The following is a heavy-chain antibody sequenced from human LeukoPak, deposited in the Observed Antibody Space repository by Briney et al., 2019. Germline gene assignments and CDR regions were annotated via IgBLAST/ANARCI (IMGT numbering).Heavy chain of an antibody. CDR1: GFTFSSYA. V-gene: IGHV3-53*01. J-gene: IGHJ4*02. CDR3: AGPGGYCSGGSCYGLFY. Sequence: TGGSLRLSCAASGFTFSSYAMNWVRQAPGKGLEWVSVIYRGDSTYYADSVKGRFTTSRDNSKNTLYLQMNNLRAEDTAVYYCAGPGGYCSGGSCYGLFYWGQGTLVTVSS. D-gene: IGHD2-15*01. CDR2: IYRGDST.